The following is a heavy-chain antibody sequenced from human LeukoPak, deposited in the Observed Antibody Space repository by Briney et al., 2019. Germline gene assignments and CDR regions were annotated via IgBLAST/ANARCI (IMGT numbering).Heavy chain of an antibody. CDR1: GVSIRGDTYY. V-gene: IGHV4-39*01. Sequence: SETLSLTCTVSGVSIRGDTYYWGWIRQPPGKGLEWIGNYHIGNTYYNPSPKSRVTISEDTSKNQFSLRVNSVTAADTAVYYCARLWDSTGLYFYYYMDVWGEGTTVTVSS. CDR2: YHIGNT. CDR3: ARLWDSTGLYFYYYMDV. D-gene: IGHD6-19*01. J-gene: IGHJ6*03.